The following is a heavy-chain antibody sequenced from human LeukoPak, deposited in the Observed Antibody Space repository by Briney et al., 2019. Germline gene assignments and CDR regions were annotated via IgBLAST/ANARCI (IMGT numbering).Heavy chain of an antibody. J-gene: IGHJ4*02. CDR1: GFIFSNYA. Sequence: GGSLRLSCAASGFIFSNYAMTWVRQAPGKGLEWVSTISGSDGSTYYADSVKGRFTISRDNSKNTLYLQMNSLRAEDTALYYCATLGVWGNYRSTSADYWGQGTLVTVSS. CDR2: ISGSDGST. D-gene: IGHD3-16*02. V-gene: IGHV3-23*01. CDR3: ATLGVWGNYRSTSADY.